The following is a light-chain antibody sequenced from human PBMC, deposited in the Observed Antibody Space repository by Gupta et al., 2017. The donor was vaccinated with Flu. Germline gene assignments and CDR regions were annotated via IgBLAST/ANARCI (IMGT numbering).Light chain of an antibody. J-gene: IGLJ2*01. CDR2: GVF. Sequence: QSALTQPASVSGSPGESITISCTGNRSDIGTFNLVSWFQVHPGKAPKSIIYGVFNHPSGVSDRFSGSKSGNTASLTISRLQAADEADYYCCSYAGSRNIFGGGTKVTVL. CDR1: RSDIGTFNL. CDR3: CSYAGSRNI. V-gene: IGLV2-23*02.